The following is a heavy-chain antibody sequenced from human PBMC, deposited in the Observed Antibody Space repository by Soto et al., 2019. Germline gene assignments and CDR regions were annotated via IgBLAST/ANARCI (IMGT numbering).Heavy chain of an antibody. J-gene: IGHJ4*02. CDR1: GFTFSSYG. CDR2: IWYDGSNK. D-gene: IGHD3-3*01. CDR3: ARGKDNYDFWGGYYTHHY. V-gene: IGHV3-33*01. Sequence: GGSLTLSCAASGFTFSSYGMHWVRQAPGKWVEWVAVIWYDGSNKPYADSVKGRFTISRDNPRNTLYLQMNSLRAEDTAMYYCARGKDNYDFWGGYYTHHYWGQGTRVTVYS.